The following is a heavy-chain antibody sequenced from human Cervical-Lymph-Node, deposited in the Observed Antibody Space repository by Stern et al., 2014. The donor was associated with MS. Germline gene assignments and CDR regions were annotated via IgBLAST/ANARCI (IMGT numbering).Heavy chain of an antibody. CDR1: GLTVRRDY. Sequence: EVHLVDSGGGVIQPGGSLRLSCTASGLTVRRDYMTWVRQAPGKELESVSLITNVGSTFYTDSVKGRFTISRDDSKNTVYLHMTSLRAEDTAMYYCARDTSSPERSDWWGQGTLVTVSS. V-gene: IGHV3-53*01. D-gene: IGHD1-1*01. CDR3: ARDTSSPERSDW. J-gene: IGHJ4*02. CDR2: ITNVGST.